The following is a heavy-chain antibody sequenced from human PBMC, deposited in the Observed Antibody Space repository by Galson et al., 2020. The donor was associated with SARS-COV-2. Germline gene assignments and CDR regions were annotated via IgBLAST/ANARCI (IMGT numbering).Heavy chain of an antibody. Sequence: GESLKISCAASGFTFRNYGLHWVRQAPGKGLEWVAVIWYDGSNKYYADSVKGRFTISRDNSKNTLYLQMNSLRAEDTAVYYCARAASVYYGMDGWGQGTTVTVSS. CDR3: ARAASVYYGMDG. CDR2: IWYDGSNK. CDR1: GFTFRNYG. D-gene: IGHD5-18*01. V-gene: IGHV3-33*01. J-gene: IGHJ6*02.